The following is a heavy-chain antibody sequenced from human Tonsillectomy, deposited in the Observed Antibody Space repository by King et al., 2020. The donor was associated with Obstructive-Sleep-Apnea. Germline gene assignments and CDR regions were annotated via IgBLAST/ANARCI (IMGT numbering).Heavy chain of an antibody. CDR1: GYSFTSYW. J-gene: IGHJ6*02. V-gene: IGHV5-10-1*03. CDR2: IDPSDSYT. D-gene: IGHD2-2*01. CDR3: ASSRRYPDGMDV. Sequence: VQLVQPGAEVKKPGESLRISCKGSGYSFTSYWISWVRQMPGKGLEWMGRIDPSDSYTNYSPSFQGHVTISADKSISTAYLQWSSLKASDTAMYYCASSRRYPDGMDVWGQGTTVTVSS.